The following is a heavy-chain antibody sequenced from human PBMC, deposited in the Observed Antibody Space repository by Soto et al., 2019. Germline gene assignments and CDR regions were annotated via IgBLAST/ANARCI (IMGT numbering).Heavy chain of an antibody. CDR2: IYYSGST. CDR1: GGSISSGDYY. J-gene: IGHJ5*02. V-gene: IGHV4-30-4*01. CDR3: ARGTSSSGHWFDP. D-gene: IGHD6-6*01. Sequence: LSLTCTVSGGSISSGDYYWSWIRQPPGKGLEWIGYIYYSGSTYYNPSLKSRVTISVDTSKNQFSLKLSSVTAADTAVYYCARGTSSSGHWFDPWGQGTLVTVSS.